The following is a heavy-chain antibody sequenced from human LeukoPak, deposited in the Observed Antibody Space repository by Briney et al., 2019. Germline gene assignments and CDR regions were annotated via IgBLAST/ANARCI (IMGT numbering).Heavy chain of an antibody. J-gene: IGHJ4*02. CDR2: IYSGGST. CDR3: ARDDGFSD. CDR1: GFTVSSNY. D-gene: IGHD1-1*01. V-gene: IGHV3-66*02. Sequence: HPGGSLRLSCTASGFTVSSNYMSWVRQAPGKGLEWVSVIYSGGSTYYADSVKGRFTISRDNSKNTLYLQMISLKPEDTAVYYCARDDGFSDWGQGTLVTVSS.